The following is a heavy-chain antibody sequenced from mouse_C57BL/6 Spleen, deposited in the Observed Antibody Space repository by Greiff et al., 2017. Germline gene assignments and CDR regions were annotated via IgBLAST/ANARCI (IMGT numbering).Heavy chain of an antibody. CDR2: IDPSDSYT. CDR3: TRRGYYYGSSYLGYAMDY. D-gene: IGHD1-1*01. Sequence: QVQLQQPGAELVKPGASVKLSCKASGYTFTSYWMQWVKQRPGQGLEWIGEIDPSDSYTNYNQKFKGKATLTVDTSSSTAYMQHSSLTSEDSAVYYCTRRGYYYGSSYLGYAMDYWGQGTSVTVSS. V-gene: IGHV1-50*01. CDR1: GYTFTSYW. J-gene: IGHJ4*01.